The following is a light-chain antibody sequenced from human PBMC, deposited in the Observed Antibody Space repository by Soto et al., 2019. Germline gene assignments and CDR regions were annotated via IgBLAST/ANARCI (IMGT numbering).Light chain of an antibody. Sequence: QAVVTQEPSLTVSPGGTVTLTCASNTGAVTSGYYPNWFQQRPGQAPRGLIYSTSNKHSWTPARFSGSLLGGKAALTLSGVQPEDEAEYSCLLYYGGAQVFGGGTKLTVL. V-gene: IGLV7-43*01. CDR1: TGAVTSGYY. CDR2: STS. J-gene: IGLJ2*01. CDR3: LLYYGGAQV.